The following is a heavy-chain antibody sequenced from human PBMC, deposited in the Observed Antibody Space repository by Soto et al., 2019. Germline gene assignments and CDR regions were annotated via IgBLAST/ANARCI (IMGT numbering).Heavy chain of an antibody. J-gene: IGHJ3*02. V-gene: IGHV4-34*01. CDR1: GGSFSGYY. CDR2: INHSGST. D-gene: IGHD2-2*01. Sequence: SETLSLTCAVYGGSFSGYYWSWIRQPPGKGLEWIGEINHSGSTNYNPSLKSRVTISVDTSKKQSSLKLSSMTAADTAVYYCARRGSTLTTPGAFNIWGQGTTVTVSS. CDR3: ARRGSTLTTPGAFNI.